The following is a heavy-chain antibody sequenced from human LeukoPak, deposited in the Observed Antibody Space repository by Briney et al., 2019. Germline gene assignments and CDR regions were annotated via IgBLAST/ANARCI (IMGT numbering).Heavy chain of an antibody. CDR3: AKRRYDSSGHFDS. D-gene: IGHD3-22*01. Sequence: GGSLRLSCAVSGFTFGDYGMSWVRQAPGKGLEWVSAISGSGSYTDYADSVKGRFTISKDISKNTLYMRMSSLRAEDAAVYYCAKRRYDSSGHFDSWGQGTLVTVSS. V-gene: IGHV3-23*01. CDR2: ISGSGSYT. CDR1: GFTFGDYG. J-gene: IGHJ4*02.